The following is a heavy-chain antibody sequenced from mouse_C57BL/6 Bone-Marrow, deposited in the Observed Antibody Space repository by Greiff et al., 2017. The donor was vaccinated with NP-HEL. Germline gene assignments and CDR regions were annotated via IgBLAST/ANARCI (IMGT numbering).Heavy chain of an antibody. CDR2: INPSTGGT. CDR1: GYSFTGYY. CDR3: ARSLYYDYDGY. J-gene: IGHJ2*01. V-gene: IGHV1-42*01. Sequence: VQLQQSGPELVKPGASVKISCKASGYSFTGYYMNWVKQSPEKSLEWIGEINPSTGGTTYNQKFKAKATLTVDKSSSTAYMQLKSLTSADSAVYYCARSLYYDYDGYWGQGTTLTVSS. D-gene: IGHD2-4*01.